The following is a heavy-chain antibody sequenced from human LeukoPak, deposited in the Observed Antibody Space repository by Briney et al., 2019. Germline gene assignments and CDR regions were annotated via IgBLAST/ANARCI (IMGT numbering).Heavy chain of an antibody. CDR1: GGTFSSYA. J-gene: IGHJ6*04. Sequence: VASVKVSCKASGGTFSSYAISWVRQAPGQGLEWMGGIIPIFGTANYAQKFQGRVTITADESTSTAYMELSSLRSEDTAVYYCAKWGDYYYYGMDVWGKGTTVTVSS. D-gene: IGHD7-27*01. V-gene: IGHV1-69*01. CDR2: IIPIFGTA. CDR3: AKWGDYYYYGMDV.